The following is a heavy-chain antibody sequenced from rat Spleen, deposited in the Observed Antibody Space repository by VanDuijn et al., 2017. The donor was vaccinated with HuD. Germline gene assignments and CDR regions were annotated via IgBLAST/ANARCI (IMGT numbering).Heavy chain of an antibody. D-gene: IGHD1-12*01. Sequence: EVQLVESGGGLVQPGRSLKLSCAASGFTFSNYGMHWIRQAPTKGLEWVASISPSGRSTYYRDSVKGRFTISRDKAKRTLYLQMYSLRSEDTASYYCARHDYYDDTALDYWGQGVMVTVSS. V-gene: IGHV5-19*01. J-gene: IGHJ2*01. CDR1: GFTFSNYG. CDR3: ARHDYYDDTALDY. CDR2: ISPSGRST.